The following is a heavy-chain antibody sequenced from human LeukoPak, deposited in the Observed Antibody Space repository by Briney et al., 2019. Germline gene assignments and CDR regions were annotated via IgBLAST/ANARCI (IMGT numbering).Heavy chain of an antibody. J-gene: IGHJ3*02. CDR3: ARGITMVHLDAFDI. V-gene: IGHV1-46*01. CDR2: INSSGGTT. CDR1: GYTFANYF. D-gene: IGHD3-10*01. Sequence: ASVKVSCKASGYTFANYFMHWVRQAPGQGLEWMGIINSSGGTTKYAQEFQGRVTITRDTSASTAYMELSSLRSEDTAVYYCARGITMVHLDAFDIWGQGTMVTVSS.